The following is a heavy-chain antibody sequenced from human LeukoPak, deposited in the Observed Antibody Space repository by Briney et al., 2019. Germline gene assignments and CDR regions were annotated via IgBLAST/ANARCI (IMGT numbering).Heavy chain of an antibody. CDR1: GGSSCGYY. D-gene: IGHD3-22*01. CDR2: INHSGST. Sequence: SETLSLTCAVYGGSSCGYYWSWIRQPPGKRLQWIGEINHSGSTNYNPSLKSRVTISVDTSKNQFSLKLSSVTAADTAVYYCTRTYYYSDSSGYVYWGQGTLVTVSS. CDR3: TRTYYYSDSSGYVY. V-gene: IGHV4-34*01. J-gene: IGHJ4*02.